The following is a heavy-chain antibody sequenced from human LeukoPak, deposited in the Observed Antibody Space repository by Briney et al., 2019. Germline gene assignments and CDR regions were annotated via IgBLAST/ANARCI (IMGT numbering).Heavy chain of an antibody. J-gene: IGHJ4*02. CDR1: GFTFSAYW. CDR2: ISGSGGST. D-gene: IGHD4-23*01. Sequence: GGSLRLSCAASGFTFSAYWMSWVRQAPGKGLEWVSAISGSGGSTYYADSVKGRFTISRDNSKNTLYLQMNSLRAEDTAVYYCAKYAYGGNSAYFDYWGQGTLVTVSS. V-gene: IGHV3-23*01. CDR3: AKYAYGGNSAYFDY.